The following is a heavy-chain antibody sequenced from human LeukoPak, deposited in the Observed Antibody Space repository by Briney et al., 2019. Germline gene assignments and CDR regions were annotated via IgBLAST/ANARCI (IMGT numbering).Heavy chain of an antibody. CDR2: ISYDGSNK. D-gene: IGHD3-3*01. V-gene: IGHV3-30-3*01. CDR1: GFTFSSYA. J-gene: IGHJ4*02. CDR3: ARDDYDFWSGYPILY. Sequence: GGSLRLSCAASGFTFSSYAMHWVRQAPGKGLEWVAVISYDGSNKYYADSVKGRFTISRDNSKNTLYLQMNSLRAEDTAVYYCARDDYDFWSGYPILYWGQGTLVTVSS.